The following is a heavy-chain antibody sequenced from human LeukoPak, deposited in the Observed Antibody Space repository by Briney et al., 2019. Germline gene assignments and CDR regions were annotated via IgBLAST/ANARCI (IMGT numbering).Heavy chain of an antibody. CDR2: IYYTGRT. J-gene: IGHJ4*02. CDR1: GGSISSAGYY. CDR3: ASAPLGNSFGYMAY. D-gene: IGHD5-18*01. Sequence: SETLPLTCTVSGGSISSAGYYWNWIRQRPTEGLEWIGHIYYTGRTTYNPSVKSRVTISADTSKNQFSLKLNSVTAADTAVYFCASAPLGNSFGYMAYWGQGALVTVSS. V-gene: IGHV4-31*03.